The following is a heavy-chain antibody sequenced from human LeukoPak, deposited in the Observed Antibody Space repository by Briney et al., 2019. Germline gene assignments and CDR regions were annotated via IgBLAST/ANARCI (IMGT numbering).Heavy chain of an antibody. D-gene: IGHD3-3*01. J-gene: IGHJ4*01. CDR2: ISSSSSTI. CDR3: ARGRYDFWSGPRAYYFDY. V-gene: IGHV3-48*03. Sequence: PGGSQRLSCTSSDLTFSNYEMHWVRQAPGKGLDWVSYISSSSSTIYYADSVEGRFTISRDNAKNSLYLQMNSLRAEDTAIYYCARGRYDFWSGPRAYYFDYWGQGTLVTVSS. CDR1: DLTFSNYE.